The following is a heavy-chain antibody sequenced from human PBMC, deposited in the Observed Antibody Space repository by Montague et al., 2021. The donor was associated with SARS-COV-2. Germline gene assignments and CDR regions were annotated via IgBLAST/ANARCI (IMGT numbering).Heavy chain of an antibody. D-gene: IGHD3-10*01. J-gene: IGHJ4*02. V-gene: IGHV6-1*01. Sequence: YSSSKRNKDYAVSVKSRVTINPDTSKNQFSLQLNSVIPEDSAVYYCARAGSLGNFDYWGQGTMVTVSS. CDR3: ARAGSLGNFDY. CDR2: YSSSKRNK.